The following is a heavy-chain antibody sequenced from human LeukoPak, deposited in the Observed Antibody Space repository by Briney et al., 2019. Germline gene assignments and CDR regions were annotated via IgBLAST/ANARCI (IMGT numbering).Heavy chain of an antibody. CDR3: ARDSDIVATIGPLRYYMDV. D-gene: IGHD5-12*01. Sequence: ASVKVSCKASGYTFTGYYMHWVRQAPGQGLEWMGWINPNSGGTNYAQKFQGRVTMTRDTSISTAYMELSRPRSDDTAVYYCARDSDIVATIGPLRYYMDVWGKGTTVTVSS. V-gene: IGHV1-2*02. CDR2: INPNSGGT. CDR1: GYTFTGYY. J-gene: IGHJ6*03.